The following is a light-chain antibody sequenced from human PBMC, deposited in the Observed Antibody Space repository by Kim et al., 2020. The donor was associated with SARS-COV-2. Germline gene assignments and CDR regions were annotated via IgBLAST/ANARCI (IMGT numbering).Light chain of an antibody. CDR1: SSNSGAGYD. CDR2: GNS. Sequence: QGVIISCSRTSSNSGAGYDVHWYQQLPGTAPKLLIYGNSNRPSGVPDRFSGSKSGTSASLAITGLQAEDEADYYCQSYDSSLSGVVFGGGTQLTVL. V-gene: IGLV1-40*01. CDR3: QSYDSSLSGVV. J-gene: IGLJ2*01.